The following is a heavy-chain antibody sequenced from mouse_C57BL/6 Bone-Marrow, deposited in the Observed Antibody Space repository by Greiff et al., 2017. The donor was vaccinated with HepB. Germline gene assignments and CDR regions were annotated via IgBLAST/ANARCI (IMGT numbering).Heavy chain of an antibody. CDR3: ERGGYYYGKGYAMDY. D-gene: IGHD1-1*01. J-gene: IGHJ4*01. V-gene: IGHV1-59*01. Sequence: QVHVKQPGAELVRPGTSVKLSCKASGYTFTSYWMHWVKQRTGQGLEWIGVIDPSDSYTNYNQKFKGKATLTVDTSSSTAYMQLSSLTSEDSAVYYCERGGYYYGKGYAMDYWGQGTSVTVSS. CDR2: IDPSDSYT. CDR1: GYTFTSYW.